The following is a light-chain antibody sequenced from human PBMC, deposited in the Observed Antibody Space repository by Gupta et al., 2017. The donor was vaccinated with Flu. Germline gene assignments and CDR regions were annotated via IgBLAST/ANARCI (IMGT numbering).Light chain of an antibody. CDR1: QGINNY. J-gene: IGKJ5*01. Sequence: DTVTITCRARQGINNYLVWYQQKRGNAPKLLIYDASTRKSGVPSRFSGSGSGTEFTLTISSRQPEDFAYYYCQHRNYSPITFGQGTPVEIK. V-gene: IGKV1-9*01. CDR2: DAS. CDR3: QHRNYSPIT.